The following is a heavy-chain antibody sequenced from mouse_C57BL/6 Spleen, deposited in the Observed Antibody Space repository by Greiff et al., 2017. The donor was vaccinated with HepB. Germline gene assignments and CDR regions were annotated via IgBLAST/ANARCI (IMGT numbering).Heavy chain of an antibody. Sequence: EVQGVESGGDLVKPGGSLKLSCAASGFTFSSYGMSWVRQTPDKRLEWVATISSGGSYTYYPDSVKGRFTISRDNAKNTLYLQMSSLKSEDTAMYYCARQPITGFDYWGQGTTLTVSS. J-gene: IGHJ2*01. V-gene: IGHV5-6*01. D-gene: IGHD4-1*01. CDR2: ISSGGSYT. CDR3: ARQPITGFDY. CDR1: GFTFSSYG.